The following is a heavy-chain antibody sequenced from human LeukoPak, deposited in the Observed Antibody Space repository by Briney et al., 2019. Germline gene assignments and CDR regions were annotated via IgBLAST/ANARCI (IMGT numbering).Heavy chain of an antibody. CDR2: ISSSSSYI. Sequence: KPGGSLRLSCAASGFTFSSYSMNWVRQAPGEGLEWVSSISSSSSYIYYADSVKGRFTISRDNSKNTLYLQMNSLRAEDTAVYYCARDPTIVVVPAAMPDYWGQGTLVTVSS. CDR1: GFTFSSYS. D-gene: IGHD2-2*01. J-gene: IGHJ4*02. V-gene: IGHV3-21*01. CDR3: ARDPTIVVVPAAMPDY.